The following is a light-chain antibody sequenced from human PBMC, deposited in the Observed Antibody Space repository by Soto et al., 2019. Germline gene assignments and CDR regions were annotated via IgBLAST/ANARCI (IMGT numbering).Light chain of an antibody. CDR1: QSISSY. J-gene: IGKJ1*01. CDR3: QQSYSTSWT. Sequence: DIQMTQSPSSLSASVGDRVTITCRASQSISSYLNWYQQKQGKAPKLLIYAASSLQSGVPSRFSGSGSGTDFTLTISSLQPEDCATYYCQQSYSTSWTFGQGTKVEIK. CDR2: AAS. V-gene: IGKV1-39*01.